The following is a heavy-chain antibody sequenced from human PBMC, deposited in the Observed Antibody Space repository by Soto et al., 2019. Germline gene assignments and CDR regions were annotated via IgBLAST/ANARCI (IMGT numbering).Heavy chain of an antibody. CDR1: GYTFTDYY. V-gene: IGHV1-2*02. D-gene: IGHD3-10*01. J-gene: IGHJ6*02. CDR3: ARGRELWFGSTLGGYYYGMDV. CDR2: INPNSGGT. Sequence: ASVKVSCKASGYTFTDYYMHWVRQAPGQGLEWMGWINPNSGGTNYAQKFQGRVTMTRVTSISTAYMELSSLRSEDTAVYYCARGRELWFGSTLGGYYYGMDVWGQGTTVTVSS.